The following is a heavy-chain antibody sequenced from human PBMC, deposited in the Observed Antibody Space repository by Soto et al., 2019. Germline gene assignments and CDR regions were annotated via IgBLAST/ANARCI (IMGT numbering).Heavy chain of an antibody. CDR3: AKGHSSSSDYYYYGMDA. V-gene: IGHV3-30*18. J-gene: IGHJ6*02. D-gene: IGHD6-6*01. CDR1: GFTFSSYG. Sequence: GGSLRLSCAASGFTFSSYGMHWVRQAPGKGLEWVAVISYDGSNKYYADSVKGRFTISRDNSKNTLYLQMDSLRAEDTAVYYCAKGHSSSSDYYYYGMDAWGQGTTVTVSS. CDR2: ISYDGSNK.